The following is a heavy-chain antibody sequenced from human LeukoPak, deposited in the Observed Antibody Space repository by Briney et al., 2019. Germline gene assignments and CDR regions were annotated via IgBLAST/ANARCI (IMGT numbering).Heavy chain of an antibody. CDR1: GFILSNYR. D-gene: IGHD1-26*01. CDR2: ISWNSGAT. Sequence: GGSLRLSCAASGFILSNYRMNWVRQAPGKGLEWVSGISWNSGATGYADSVKGRFTISRDNARNFLYLQMNSLRAEDTALYYCAKDMRLWGLYYFDYCGQGTLVTVSS. CDR3: AKDMRLWGLYYFDY. V-gene: IGHV3-9*01. J-gene: IGHJ4*02.